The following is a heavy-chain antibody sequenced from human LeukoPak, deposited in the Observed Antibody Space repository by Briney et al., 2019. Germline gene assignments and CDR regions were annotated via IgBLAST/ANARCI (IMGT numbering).Heavy chain of an antibody. CDR2: ISAYNGNT. V-gene: IGHV1-18*01. CDR1: GYTFTSYG. D-gene: IGHD6-19*01. Sequence: ASVKVSCKASGYTFTSYGISWARQAPGQGLEWMGWISAYNGNTNYAQKLQGRVTMTTDTSTSTAYMELRGLRSDDTAVYYCARRSTLYSSGRFYFDYWGQGTLVTVSS. CDR3: ARRSTLYSSGRFYFDY. J-gene: IGHJ4*02.